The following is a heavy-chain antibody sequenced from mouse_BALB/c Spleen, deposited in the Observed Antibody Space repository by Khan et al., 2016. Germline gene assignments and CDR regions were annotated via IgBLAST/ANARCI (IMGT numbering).Heavy chain of an antibody. D-gene: IGHD2-2*01. Sequence: QVQLKESGPGLVAPSQSLSITCTVSGFSLIAYGVNWVRQPPGKSLEWLGMIWGDGTTDYNSALKSRLNIPKDNSKSQVFLKMNRLQTDDTARYYCASDGWGYYARDYWGQGTSVTVSS. CDR1: GFSLIAYG. CDR3: ASDGWGYYARDY. J-gene: IGHJ4*01. CDR2: IWGDGTT. V-gene: IGHV2-6-7*01.